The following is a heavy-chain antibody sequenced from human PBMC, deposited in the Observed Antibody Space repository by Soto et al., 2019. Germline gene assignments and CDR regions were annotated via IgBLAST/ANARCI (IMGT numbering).Heavy chain of an antibody. CDR3: ARVGPVAGIPHPSLFDY. CDR1: GYTLNTYG. D-gene: IGHD6-19*01. V-gene: IGHV1-18*01. J-gene: IGHJ4*02. Sequence: ASVKVSCKASGYTLNTYGISWVRQAPGQGLEWMGWISAYSGNTHYTQNLQDRVTMTTDTSTSTSYMELRSLRSDDTAVYYCARVGPVAGIPHPSLFDYWGQGTLVTVSS. CDR2: ISAYSGNT.